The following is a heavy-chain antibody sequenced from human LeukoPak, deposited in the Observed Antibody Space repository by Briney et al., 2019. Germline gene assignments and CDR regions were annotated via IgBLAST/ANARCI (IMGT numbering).Heavy chain of an antibody. J-gene: IGHJ6*02. CDR2: IDPTDSYT. Sequence: GESLRISCKGSGYSFTTYWISWVRQMPGKGLGWMGRIDPTDSYTNYSPSFQGHVTMSADRSISTAYLQWSSLKASDTALYYCARQAVDYYYGMDVWGQGTTVTVSS. CDR3: ARQAVDYYYGMDV. CDR1: GYSFTTYW. D-gene: IGHD6-25*01. V-gene: IGHV5-10-1*01.